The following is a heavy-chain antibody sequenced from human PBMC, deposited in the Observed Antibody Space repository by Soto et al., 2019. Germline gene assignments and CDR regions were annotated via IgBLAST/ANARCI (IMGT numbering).Heavy chain of an antibody. J-gene: IGHJ3*02. CDR2: ISSSGSTK. CDR3: AREGPADGLDI. CDR1: GFTFSSFE. V-gene: IGHV3-48*03. Sequence: EGQLVESGGGLVQPGGSLRLSCAASGFTFSSFEMNWVRQAPGKGLECVSYISSSGSTKYYADSVKGRFTISRDNAKNSLILQMNSLRAEDTAVYYCAREGPADGLDIWGQVTMVTVSS.